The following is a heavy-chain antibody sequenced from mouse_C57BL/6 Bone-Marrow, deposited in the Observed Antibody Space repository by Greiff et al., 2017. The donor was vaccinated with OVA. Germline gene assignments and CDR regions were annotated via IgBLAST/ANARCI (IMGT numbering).Heavy chain of an antibody. CDR2: IDPSDSYT. CDR1: GYTFTSYW. V-gene: IGHV1-59*01. D-gene: IGHD2-3*01. Sequence: VQLQQPGAELVRPGTSVKLSCKASGYTFTSYWMHWVKQRPGQGLEWIGVIDPSDSYTNYNQQFKGKATLTVDTSSSSAYMQLSSLTSEDSAFYYCARDGYYEDYAMDYWGQGTSVTVSS. J-gene: IGHJ4*01. CDR3: ARDGYYEDYAMDY.